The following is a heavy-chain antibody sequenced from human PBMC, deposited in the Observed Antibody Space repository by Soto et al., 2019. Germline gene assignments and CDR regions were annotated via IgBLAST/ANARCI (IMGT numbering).Heavy chain of an antibody. V-gene: IGHV1-18*04. D-gene: IGHD3-10*01. Sequence: ASVKVSCKASGYTFTSYGISWVRQAPGQGLEWMGWISAYNGNTNYAQKLQGRVTMTTDTSTSTAYMELRSLRSDDTAVYYCASHLHGGAYSYYYGMDVWGQGTTVTVSS. J-gene: IGHJ6*02. CDR1: GYTFTSYG. CDR3: ASHLHGGAYSYYYGMDV. CDR2: ISAYNGNT.